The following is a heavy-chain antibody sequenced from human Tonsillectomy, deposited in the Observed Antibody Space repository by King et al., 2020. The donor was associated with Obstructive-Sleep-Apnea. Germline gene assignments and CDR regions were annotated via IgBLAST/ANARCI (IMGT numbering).Heavy chain of an antibody. CDR1: GGSVSSTLYY. J-gene: IGHJ4*02. Sequence: QLQLQESGPGLVKPSETLSLTCTVSGGSVSSTLYYWSWIRQPPGKGLEWIGYIYYSGNTNYNPSLRSRVTISLDTSRNQFSLQLTSFTAADTAVYYCARDLGGNYGGGADYWGQGTLVTVSS. CDR2: IYYSGNT. V-gene: IGHV4-61*01. CDR3: ARDLGGNYGGGADY. D-gene: IGHD1-26*01.